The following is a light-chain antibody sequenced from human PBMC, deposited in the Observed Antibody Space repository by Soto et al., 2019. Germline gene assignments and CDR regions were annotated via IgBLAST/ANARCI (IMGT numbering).Light chain of an antibody. CDR2: GAS. V-gene: IGKV3-20*01. Sequence: EIVLTQSPGTLSLSPGERATLSCRASQSVSSSYLAWYQQKPGQAPRLLIYGASSRATGIPDRFSGSGSGTDFTHTISRLETEDFAVYYCQQYGSSSLTFGGGTKVEIK. CDR1: QSVSSSY. J-gene: IGKJ4*01. CDR3: QQYGSSSLT.